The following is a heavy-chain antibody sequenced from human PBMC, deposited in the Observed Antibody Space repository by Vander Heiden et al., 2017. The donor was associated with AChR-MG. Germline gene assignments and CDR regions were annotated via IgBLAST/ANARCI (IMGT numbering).Heavy chain of an antibody. D-gene: IGHD1-7*01. CDR1: DLTFDEHA. CDR2: IMWSSNTM. CDR3: VKDLVPGGCEL. Sequence: DVQLVQSGGGLVQPGRSLRLSCEAPDLTFDEHAMPWVRQGPGKGLEWVAGIMWSSNTMDYADSVRGRFTISRDNTKNSLYLQMNSLRPDDTAVYYCVKDLVPGGCELWGQGTLVTVSS. V-gene: IGHV3-9*01. J-gene: IGHJ4*02.